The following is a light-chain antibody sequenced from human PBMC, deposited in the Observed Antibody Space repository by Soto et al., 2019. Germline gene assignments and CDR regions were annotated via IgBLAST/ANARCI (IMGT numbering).Light chain of an antibody. CDR3: QQRSNWSLT. Sequence: EIVWTQSPATLSLSPGVRATLSCRASQSVSSYFAWYQQKPGQAPRLLIYDASNRATGVPHRFSGSGSGTDFTLTISSLEPEDFAVYYCQQRSNWSLTFGGGTRGEIK. CDR2: DAS. V-gene: IGKV3-11*01. J-gene: IGKJ4*01. CDR1: QSVSSY.